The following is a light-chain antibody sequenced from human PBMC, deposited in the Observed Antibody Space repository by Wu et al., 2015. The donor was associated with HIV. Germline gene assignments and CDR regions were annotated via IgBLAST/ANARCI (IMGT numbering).Light chain of an antibody. J-gene: IGKJ5*01. CDR1: QSVINN. Sequence: ENVLTQSPGTLSLSPGERATLSCRASQSVINNVAWYQHKPGQAPRLLIYETSTRATGIPARFSGRGSGTEFTLTISDMQSEDFAVYYCQQYKNWPPFTFGQGTRL. CDR2: ETS. CDR3: QQYKNWPPFT. V-gene: IGKV3-15*01.